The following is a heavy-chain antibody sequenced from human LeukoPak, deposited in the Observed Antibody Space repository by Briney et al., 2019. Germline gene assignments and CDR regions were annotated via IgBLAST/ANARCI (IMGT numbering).Heavy chain of an antibody. Sequence: ASVKVSCKASGYTFTGYYMHWVRQAPGQGLEWMGWINPNSGGTNYAQKFQGRVTMTRDTSISTAYMELSRLRPDDTAVYYCARVRYYYDSSGYHTWGQGTLVTVSS. CDR3: ARVRYYYDSSGYHT. CDR2: INPNSGGT. D-gene: IGHD3-22*01. V-gene: IGHV1-2*02. J-gene: IGHJ4*02. CDR1: GYTFTGYY.